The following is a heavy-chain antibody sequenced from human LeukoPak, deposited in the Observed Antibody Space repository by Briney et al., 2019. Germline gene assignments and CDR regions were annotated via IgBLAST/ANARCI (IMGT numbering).Heavy chain of an antibody. D-gene: IGHD1-7*01. Sequence: PSETLSLTCAVYGGSFSSYYWSWIRQPPGKGLEWIGYIYYSGSTNYNPSLKSRATISVDTSKNQFSLKLSSVTAEDTAVYYCARVSWNWSLDYWGQGTLVTVSS. J-gene: IGHJ4*02. CDR1: GGSFSSYY. V-gene: IGHV4-59*01. CDR2: IYYSGST. CDR3: ARVSWNWSLDY.